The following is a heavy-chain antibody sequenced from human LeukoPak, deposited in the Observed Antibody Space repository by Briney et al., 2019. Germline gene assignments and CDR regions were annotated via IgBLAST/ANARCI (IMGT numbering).Heavy chain of an antibody. J-gene: IGHJ4*02. Sequence: PSETLSLTCTVSGGSISSSSYYWGWIRQPPGKGLEWLGSIYYSGSTYYNPSLKSRVTISVDTSKNQFSLKLSSVTAADTAVYYCARRLDYYDSSGYKYYFDYWGQGTLVTVSS. V-gene: IGHV4-39*01. D-gene: IGHD3-22*01. CDR1: GGSISSSSYY. CDR2: IYYSGST. CDR3: ARRLDYYDSSGYKYYFDY.